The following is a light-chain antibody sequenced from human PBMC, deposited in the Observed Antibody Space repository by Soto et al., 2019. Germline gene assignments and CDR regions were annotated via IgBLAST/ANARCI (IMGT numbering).Light chain of an antibody. CDR1: SSDVGGYNY. CDR3: SSYTSTSTLVL. V-gene: IGLV2-14*01. CDR2: DVT. J-gene: IGLJ2*01. Sequence: QSVLTQPASVSGSPGQSITISCTGTSSDVGGYNYVSWYQQHPGKAPKLMIYDVTNRPSGVSNRFSGSKSGNTVSLTISGLQAEDEAHYYCSSYTSTSTLVLFGGGTKLTVL.